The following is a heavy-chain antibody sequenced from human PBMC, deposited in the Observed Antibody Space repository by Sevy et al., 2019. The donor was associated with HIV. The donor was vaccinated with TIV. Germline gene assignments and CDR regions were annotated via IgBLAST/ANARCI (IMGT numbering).Heavy chain of an antibody. J-gene: IGHJ5*02. V-gene: IGHV3-23*01. CDR3: AKEPLVVVVAASWFDP. Sequence: GGSLRLSCAASGFTFSSYAMSWVRQAPGKGLEWVSGISGSASSTYYADSVKGRFTISRDNSKNTLYLQMNSLRAVDTAVYYCAKEPLVVVVAASWFDPWGQGTLVTVSS. CDR2: ISGSASST. CDR1: GFTFSSYA. D-gene: IGHD2-15*01.